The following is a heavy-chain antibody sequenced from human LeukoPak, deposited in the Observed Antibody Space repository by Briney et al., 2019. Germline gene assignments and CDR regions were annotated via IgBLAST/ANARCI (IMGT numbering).Heavy chain of an antibody. CDR2: IDPDDSDT. D-gene: IGHD2-8*01. V-gene: IGHV5-51*01. Sequence: GESLKISCKGSGYTFSSYWIGWVRQMPGKGLEWMGIIDPDDSDTRYSPSIQGHVTISAGKSISTAYLQWSSLKASDTAMYYCARLAYCSNDVCYSNYYYSMDVWGKGTTVTVSS. CDR3: ARLAYCSNDVCYSNYYYSMDV. J-gene: IGHJ6*03. CDR1: GYTFSSYW.